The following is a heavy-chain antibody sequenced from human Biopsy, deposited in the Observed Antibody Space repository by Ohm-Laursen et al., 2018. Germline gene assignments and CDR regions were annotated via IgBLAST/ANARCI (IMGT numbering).Heavy chain of an antibody. CDR3: ASDLNGDPSAFDY. V-gene: IGHV3-23*01. Sequence: GSLRLSCAASGFTFKNYAMNWGRQAPGKGLDWVSSIDSSAASTFYADSVKGRFTISRDNSKNTLFLQMNSLRAADTAIYYCASDLNGDPSAFDYWGQGTPVTVSS. J-gene: IGHJ4*02. D-gene: IGHD4-17*01. CDR2: IDSSAAST. CDR1: GFTFKNYA.